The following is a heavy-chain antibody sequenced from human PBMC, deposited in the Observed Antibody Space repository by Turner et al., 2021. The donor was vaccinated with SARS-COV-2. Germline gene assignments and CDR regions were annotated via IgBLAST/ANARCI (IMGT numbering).Heavy chain of an antibody. CDR2: ISGSGWST. CDR1: GFTFSRYA. D-gene: IGHD3-22*01. J-gene: IGHJ4*02. Sequence: EVQLLESGGGLVQPGGSLGLYGATSGFTFSRYAMSWFRQAPGKGSGGVSAISGSGWSTYYADSVKGWFTISTDNSKNTLYLQMNSLRAEDTAVYYCAKGERITMIVVLNLFDYWGQGTLVTVSS. CDR3: AKGERITMIVVLNLFDY. V-gene: IGHV3-23*01.